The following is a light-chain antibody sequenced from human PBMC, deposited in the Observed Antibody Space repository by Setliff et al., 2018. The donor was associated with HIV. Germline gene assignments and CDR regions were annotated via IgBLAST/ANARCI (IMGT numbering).Light chain of an antibody. Sequence: QSVLTQPASVSGSPEQSITISCTGSSHDIGSYDYVSWYQHHAGKVPKRIIFKVGNRPSGVSARFSRSKSGNTASLTITGLQSEDEADYYCSSCVGSNSGVFGGGTTVTVL. J-gene: IGLJ3*02. CDR1: SHDIGSYDY. CDR2: KVG. CDR3: SSCVGSNSGV. V-gene: IGLV2-14*01.